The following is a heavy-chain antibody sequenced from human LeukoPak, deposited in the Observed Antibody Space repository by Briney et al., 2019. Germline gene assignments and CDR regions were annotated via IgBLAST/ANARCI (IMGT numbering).Heavy chain of an antibody. Sequence: SETLSLTCTVSGGSISSSSYYWGWIRQPPGKGLEWIGGIYYSGSTYYNPSLKSRVTISVDTSKNQFSLKLSSVTAADTAVYYCARLTVGYDSSGDLYYFDYWGQGTLVTVSS. CDR2: IYYSGST. D-gene: IGHD3-22*01. V-gene: IGHV4-39*01. CDR1: GGSISSSSYY. J-gene: IGHJ4*02. CDR3: ARLTVGYDSSGDLYYFDY.